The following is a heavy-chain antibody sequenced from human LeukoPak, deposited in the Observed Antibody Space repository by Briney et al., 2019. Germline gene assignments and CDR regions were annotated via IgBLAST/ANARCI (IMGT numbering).Heavy chain of an antibody. D-gene: IGHD3-10*01. CDR3: ALTRYGSGSYSDS. CDR2: IYSGGCT. V-gene: IGHV3-66*01. CDR1: GFTVGPNY. J-gene: IGHJ4*02. Sequence: PGGSLRLSCAGSGFTVGPNYMSWVRQAPGKGLEWVSVIYSGGCTYYADPVEGRFTLSRDNSKNTLYLQMSSLRAEDTAVYYCALTRYGSGSYSDSWGQGTLVSVSS.